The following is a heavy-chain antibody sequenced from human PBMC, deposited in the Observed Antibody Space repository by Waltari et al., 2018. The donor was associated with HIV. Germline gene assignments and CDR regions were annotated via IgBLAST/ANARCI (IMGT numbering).Heavy chain of an antibody. CDR3: ARGAIIRDLGYYYYGMDV. Sequence: QVQLVQSGAEVKKPGASVKVSCTASGYTFTSYAINWVRQATGHGLEWMGWMNPNSGNTGYAQKFQGRVTMTRNTSISTAYMELSSLRSEDTAVYYCARGAIIRDLGYYYYGMDVWGQGTTVTVSS. CDR2: MNPNSGNT. CDR1: GYTFTSYA. V-gene: IGHV1-8*01. J-gene: IGHJ6*02. D-gene: IGHD5-12*01.